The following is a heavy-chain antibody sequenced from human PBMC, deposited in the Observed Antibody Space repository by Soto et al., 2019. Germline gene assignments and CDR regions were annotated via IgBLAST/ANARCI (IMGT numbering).Heavy chain of an antibody. CDR2: IYHSGST. CDR3: ARAETYDSSGYYNNWFDH. J-gene: IGHJ5*02. CDR1: GGSISSGGYS. Sequence: LXLTCAVSGGSISSGGYSWSWIRQPPGKGLEWIWYIYHSGSTYYNPSLKSRVTISVDRSKNQFSLKLSSVTAADTAVYYCARAETYDSSGYYNNWFDHSGQGNLVTVSS. V-gene: IGHV4-30-2*01. D-gene: IGHD3-22*01.